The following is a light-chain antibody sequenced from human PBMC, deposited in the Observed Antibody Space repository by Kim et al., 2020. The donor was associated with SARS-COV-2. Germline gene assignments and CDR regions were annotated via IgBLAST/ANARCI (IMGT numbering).Light chain of an antibody. V-gene: IGLV2-14*03. CDR1: SSVVGGYNY. CDR2: DVS. CDR3: SSYTSSSTYV. J-gene: IGLJ1*01. Sequence: GHSVTISCTGTSSVVGGYNYVYWYQQHPGKAPKLIIYDVSNRPSGVSNRFSGSKSGNTASLTISGLQAEDEADYYCSSYTSSSTYVFGTGTKVTVL.